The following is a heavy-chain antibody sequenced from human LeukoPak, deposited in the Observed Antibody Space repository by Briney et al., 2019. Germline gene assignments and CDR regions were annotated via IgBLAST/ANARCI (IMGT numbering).Heavy chain of an antibody. V-gene: IGHV3-74*01. J-gene: IGHJ3*02. D-gene: IGHD2-15*01. CDR2: INRDGSTT. Sequence: GGSLRLSCAASGFAFSRYWMHWVRQAPGKGLVWVSRINRDGSTTTYADSVKGRFTISRDNAKNTLYLQMNSLRAEDTAVYYCATDLVVVVTNQDAFGIWGHGTMVTVSS. CDR1: GFAFSRYW. CDR3: ATDLVVVVTNQDAFGI.